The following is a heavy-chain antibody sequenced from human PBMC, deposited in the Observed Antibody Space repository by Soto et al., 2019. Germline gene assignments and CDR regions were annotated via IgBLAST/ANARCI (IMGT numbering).Heavy chain of an antibody. Sequence: SETLSLTCAVYGGSFSGYYWSWIRQPPGKGLEWIGEINHSGSTNYNPSLKSRVTISVDTSKNQFSLKLSSVTAADTAVYYCARLTRPLLSTMVRGFIPHTWFDPWGQGTLVTVSS. V-gene: IGHV4-34*01. D-gene: IGHD3-10*01. CDR2: INHSGST. CDR3: ARLTRPLLSTMVRGFIPHTWFDP. J-gene: IGHJ5*02. CDR1: GGSFSGYY.